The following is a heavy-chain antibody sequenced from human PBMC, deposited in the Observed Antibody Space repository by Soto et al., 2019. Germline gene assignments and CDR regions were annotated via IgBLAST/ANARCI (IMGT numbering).Heavy chain of an antibody. Sequence: GGSLRLSCAASGFTFDDYAMHWVRQAPGKGLEWVSGISWNSGSIGYADSVKGRFTISRDNAKNSLYLQMNSLRAEDTALYYCAKDSDHYYGSGSYYRPHYFDYWGQGTLVTVSS. V-gene: IGHV3-9*01. CDR2: ISWNSGSI. CDR1: GFTFDDYA. CDR3: AKDSDHYYGSGSYYRPHYFDY. J-gene: IGHJ4*02. D-gene: IGHD3-10*01.